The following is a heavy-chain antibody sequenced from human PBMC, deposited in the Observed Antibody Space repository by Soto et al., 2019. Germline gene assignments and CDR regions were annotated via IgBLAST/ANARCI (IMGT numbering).Heavy chain of an antibody. CDR2: FYDLDGT. V-gene: IGHV3-53*01. CDR3: ATWHLQEHAYDV. J-gene: IGHJ3*01. Sequence: DVQLVESGGGLFQPGGSLRLSCAVSGLTVSGKKYVAWVRQAPGKGLEWVSGFYDLDGTYYADSLKGRFTTSGDSSRTIVYLQMNDLRPEDTAVYYCATWHLQEHAYDVWGQGTTVTVSS. D-gene: IGHD4-4*01. CDR1: GLTVSGKKY.